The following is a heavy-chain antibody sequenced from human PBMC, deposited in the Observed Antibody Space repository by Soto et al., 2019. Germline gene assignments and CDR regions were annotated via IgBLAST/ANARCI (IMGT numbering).Heavy chain of an antibody. CDR2: IYYSGST. J-gene: IGHJ4*02. CDR3: ARGAMDTAMGLDY. V-gene: IGHV4-59*01. Sequence: SETLSLTCTVSGGSISSYYWSWIRQPPGKGLEWIGYIYYSGSTNYNPSLKSRVTISVDTSKNQFSLKLSSVTAADTAVYYCARGAMDTAMGLDYWGQGTLVTVSS. CDR1: GGSISSYY. D-gene: IGHD5-18*01.